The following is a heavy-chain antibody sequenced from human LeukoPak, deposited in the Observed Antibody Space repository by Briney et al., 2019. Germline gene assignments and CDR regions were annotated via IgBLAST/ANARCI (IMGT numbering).Heavy chain of an antibody. CDR1: GYTFTSYG. J-gene: IGHJ6*02. Sequence: ASVKVSCKASGYTFTSYGISWVRQAPGQGLEWMGWISAYNGNTNYAQKLQGRVTMTTDTSTSTAYMELRSLRSDDTAVYYCARVWTGGDYGFTDYYYGMDVWGQGTTVTVSS. CDR2: ISAYNGNT. D-gene: IGHD4-17*01. V-gene: IGHV1-18*01. CDR3: ARVWTGGDYGFTDYYYGMDV.